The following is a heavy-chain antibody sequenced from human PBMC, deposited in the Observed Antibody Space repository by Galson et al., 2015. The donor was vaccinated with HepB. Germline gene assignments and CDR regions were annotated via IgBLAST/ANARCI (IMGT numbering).Heavy chain of an antibody. V-gene: IGHV3-33*01. D-gene: IGHD3-3*01. Sequence: SLRLSCAASGFTFSSYGMHWVHRAPGKGLEWVAVIWYDGSNKYYADSVKGRFTISRDNSKNTLYLQMNSLRAEDTAVYYCAREGGTTFGVVIDNWFDPWGQGTLVTVSS. CDR1: GFTFSSYG. CDR2: IWYDGSNK. J-gene: IGHJ5*02. CDR3: AREGGTTFGVVIDNWFDP.